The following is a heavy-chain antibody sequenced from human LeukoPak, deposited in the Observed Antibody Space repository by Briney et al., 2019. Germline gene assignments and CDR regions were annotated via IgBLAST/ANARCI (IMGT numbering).Heavy chain of an antibody. J-gene: IGHJ6*02. Sequence: GGSLRLSCAASGFTFSSYWMHWVRHAPGKGLVWVSRINSDGSSTSYADSVKGRFTISRDNAKNTLYLQMNSLRAEDTAVYYCARAGKAARPGTNNYYYYGMDVWGQGTTVTVSS. CDR1: GFTFSSYW. D-gene: IGHD6-6*01. V-gene: IGHV3-74*01. CDR3: ARAGKAARPGTNNYYYYGMDV. CDR2: INSDGSST.